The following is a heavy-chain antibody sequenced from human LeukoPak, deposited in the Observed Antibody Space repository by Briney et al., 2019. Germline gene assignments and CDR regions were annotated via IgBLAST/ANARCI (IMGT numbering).Heavy chain of an antibody. CDR1: GYTFTGYY. CDR2: INPNSGGT. D-gene: IGHD2-21*01. CDR3: ARGFCGGNCYLIDY. V-gene: IGHV1-2*06. J-gene: IGHJ4*02. Sequence: ASVKVSCKASGYTFTGYYMHWVRQAPGQGLEWMGRINPNSGGTNYAQKFQGRVTMTRDTSISTAYMELSRLRSDDTAVYYCARGFCGGNCYLIDYWGQGTLVTVSS.